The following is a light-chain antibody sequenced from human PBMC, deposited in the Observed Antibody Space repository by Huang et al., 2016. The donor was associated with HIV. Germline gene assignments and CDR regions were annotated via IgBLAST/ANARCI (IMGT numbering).Light chain of an antibody. Sequence: EIVLTQSPGTLSLSPGERATLTCRASQSVRSSSLAWYQQQPGQSPRLLIFGASNRATAIPDRFSGIGSATDFTLTISRLEPEDFAVYYCQQYGSSPLTFGGGTKVEIK. CDR3: QQYGSSPLT. CDR1: QSVRSSS. CDR2: GAS. V-gene: IGKV3-20*01. J-gene: IGKJ4*01.